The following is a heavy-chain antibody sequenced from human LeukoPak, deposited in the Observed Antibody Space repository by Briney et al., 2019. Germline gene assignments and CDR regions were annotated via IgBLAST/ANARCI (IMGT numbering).Heavy chain of an antibody. V-gene: IGHV1-69*13. Sequence: SVTVSCTASGGTFSSYAISWVRQAPGQGLEWMGGIIPIFGTANYAQKFQGRVAITADESTSTAYMELSSLRSEDTAVYYCARDKAPYYYDSSGLGAFDYWGQGTLVTVSS. CDR3: ARDKAPYYYDSSGLGAFDY. CDR1: GGTFSSYA. J-gene: IGHJ4*02. D-gene: IGHD3-22*01. CDR2: IIPIFGTA.